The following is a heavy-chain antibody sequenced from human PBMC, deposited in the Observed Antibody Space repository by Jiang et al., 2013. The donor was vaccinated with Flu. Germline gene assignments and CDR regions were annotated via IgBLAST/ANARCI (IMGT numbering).Heavy chain of an antibody. CDR1: GGSFSGSY. CDR3: ARSPGSYFFDF. V-gene: IGHV4-34*01. D-gene: IGHD2/OR15-2a*01. CDR2: NTHSGRT. Sequence: AGLLKPSETLSLTCVVYGGSFSGSYWNWIRQPPGKGLEWIGENTHSGRTKYNPSLKSRVTISVDTSKNQFSLKLTSVTAADTALYYCARSPGSYFFDFWGQGTVVTVSS. J-gene: IGHJ4*02.